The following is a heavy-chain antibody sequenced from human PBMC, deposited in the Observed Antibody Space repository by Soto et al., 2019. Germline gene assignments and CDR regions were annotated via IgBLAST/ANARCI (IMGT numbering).Heavy chain of an antibody. D-gene: IGHD2-15*01. CDR2: ISGSGGST. CDR3: AKGAATGFKRAVGPCYFDY. CDR1: GFTFSSYA. Sequence: EVQLLESGGGLVQPGGSLRLSCAASGFTFSSYAMSWVRQAPGKGLEWVSAISGSGGSTYYADSVKGRFTISRDNSKNTLYLQRNSRRAEDTAVYYCAKGAATGFKRAVGPCYFDYWRQGTLVTVSS. V-gene: IGHV3-23*01. J-gene: IGHJ4*02.